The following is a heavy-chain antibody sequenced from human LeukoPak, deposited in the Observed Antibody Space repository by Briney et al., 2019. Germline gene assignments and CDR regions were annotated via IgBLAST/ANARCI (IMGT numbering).Heavy chain of an antibody. Sequence: GASAKVSCKASGGTFSSYAISWVRQAPGQGLEWMGRIIPIFGIANYAQKFQGRVTITADKSTSTAYMELSSLRSEDTAVYYCAGGPVDGYNSYFDYWGQGTLVTVSS. CDR1: GGTFSSYA. CDR3: AGGPVDGYNSYFDY. J-gene: IGHJ4*02. D-gene: IGHD5-24*01. V-gene: IGHV1-69*04. CDR2: IIPIFGIA.